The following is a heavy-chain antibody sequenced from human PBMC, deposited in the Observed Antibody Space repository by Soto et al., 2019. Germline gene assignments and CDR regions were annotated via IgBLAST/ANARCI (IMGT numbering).Heavy chain of an antibody. V-gene: IGHV3-53*01. Sequence: EVQLVESGGGLIQPGGSLRHSCAASGFTFTGNDMNWVRQAPGKGLEWVSLLYSSGSTYYADSVKGRFTISRDNSNNTLYLQMSSLRAEDTAVYYCAARPLLPGAPWGQGTMVTVSS. CDR3: AARPLLPGAP. CDR1: GFTFTGND. J-gene: IGHJ3*01. CDR2: LYSSGST. D-gene: IGHD3-22*01.